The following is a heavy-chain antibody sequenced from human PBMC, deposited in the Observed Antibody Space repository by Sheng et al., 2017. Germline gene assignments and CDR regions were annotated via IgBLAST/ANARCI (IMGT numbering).Heavy chain of an antibody. CDR3: ARDAVGATAIDY. J-gene: IGHJ4*02. CDR1: VTPSAVVTT. CDR2: SIIVGPP. V-gene: IGHV4-38-2*02. Sequence: QVQLQESGPRLVGXFGRPCPSPAPSPVTPSAVVTTWDWIRHAPRGRGWSGLAVSIIVGPPTTTRPSKSRVTISVDTSENQFSLQLRSATAADTAVYYCARDAVGATAIDYWGQGTLVTVSS. D-gene: IGHD1-26*01.